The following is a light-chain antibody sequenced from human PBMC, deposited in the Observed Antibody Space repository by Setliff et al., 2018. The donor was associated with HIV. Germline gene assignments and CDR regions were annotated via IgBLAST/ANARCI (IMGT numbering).Light chain of an antibody. Sequence: QSALTQPRSVSGSLGQSVTISCTGTSSDVGTYNYVSWYQQRPGKAPKLIIYDVSERPSGVPDRFSGSKSGNTASLTISGLQAEDEADYYCCSYAGSSTCVFGTGTKVTV. CDR1: SSDVGTYNY. CDR3: CSYAGSSTCV. V-gene: IGLV2-11*01. CDR2: DVS. J-gene: IGLJ1*01.